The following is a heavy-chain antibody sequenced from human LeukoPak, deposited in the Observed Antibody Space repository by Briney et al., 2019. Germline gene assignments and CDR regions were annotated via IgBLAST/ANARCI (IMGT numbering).Heavy chain of an antibody. D-gene: IGHD6-13*01. CDR2: IKSKTDGGTT. Sequence: GGSLRLSCAASGFTFSNAWMSWVRQAPGKGLEWVGRIKSKTDGGTTDYAAPVKGRFTISRDDSKNTLYLQMNSLKTEDTAVYYCTTGRAMYSRSWYAGYWGQRTLVTVSS. J-gene: IGHJ4*02. V-gene: IGHV3-15*01. CDR3: TTGRAMYSRSWYAGY. CDR1: GFTFSNAW.